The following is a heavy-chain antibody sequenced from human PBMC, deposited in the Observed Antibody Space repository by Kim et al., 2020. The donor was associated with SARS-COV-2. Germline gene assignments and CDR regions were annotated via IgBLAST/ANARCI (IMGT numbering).Heavy chain of an antibody. D-gene: IGHD6-19*01. Sequence: YYVDSMKGRFTISRDNAQNSLYLHVTSLRAEETAVYYCARTVAGRIDAFDVWGQGTMVTVSS. CDR3: ARTVAGRIDAFDV. J-gene: IGHJ3*01. V-gene: IGHV3-7*03.